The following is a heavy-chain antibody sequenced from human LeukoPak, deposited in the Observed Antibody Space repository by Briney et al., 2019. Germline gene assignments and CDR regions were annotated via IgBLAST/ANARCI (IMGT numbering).Heavy chain of an antibody. Sequence: SETLSLTCTVSGGSISSSSYYWGWVRQPPGKGLEWIGSIYYSGSTYYNPSLKSRVTISVDTSKNQFSLKLSSVTAADTAVYYCARDRTVRGVIVDAFDIWGQGTMVTVSS. D-gene: IGHD3-10*01. CDR1: GGSISSSSYY. CDR2: IYYSGST. J-gene: IGHJ3*02. CDR3: ARDRTVRGVIVDAFDI. V-gene: IGHV4-39*07.